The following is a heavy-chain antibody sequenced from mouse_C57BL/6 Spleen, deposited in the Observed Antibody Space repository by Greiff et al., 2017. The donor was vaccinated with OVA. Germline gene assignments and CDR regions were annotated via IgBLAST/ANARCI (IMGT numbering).Heavy chain of an antibody. V-gene: IGHV1-50*01. J-gene: IGHJ4*01. CDR3: ARSPSYGYDPYAMGY. D-gene: IGHD2-2*01. CDR2: IDPSDSYT. Sequence: QVQLQQPGAELVKPGASVKLSCKASGYTFTSYWMQWVKQRPGQGLEWIGEIDPSDSYTNYNQKFKGKATLTVDTSSSTAYMQLSSLTSEDSAVYYCARSPSYGYDPYAMGYWGQGTSVTVSS. CDR1: GYTFTSYW.